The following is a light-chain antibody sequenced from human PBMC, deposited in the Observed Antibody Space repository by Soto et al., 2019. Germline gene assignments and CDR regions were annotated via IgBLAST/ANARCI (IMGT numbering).Light chain of an antibody. Sequence: EIVLTQSPGTLSLSPGERATLSCRASQSVSSSYLAWYQQKPRQAPRLLIYGASSRATGIPDRFSGTGSGTDLTLTISRLEPEDFAVYYCQQYGSSHLWTFGQGTKVDI. V-gene: IGKV3-20*01. CDR2: GAS. CDR3: QQYGSSHLWT. CDR1: QSVSSSY. J-gene: IGKJ1*01.